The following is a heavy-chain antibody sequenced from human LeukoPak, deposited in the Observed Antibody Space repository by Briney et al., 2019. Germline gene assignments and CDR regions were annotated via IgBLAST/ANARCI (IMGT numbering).Heavy chain of an antibody. CDR2: ISSSSSYI. D-gene: IGHD4-17*01. V-gene: IGHV3-21*01. J-gene: IGHJ6*04. CDR1: GFTFTNYW. Sequence: GGSLRLSCVASGFTFTNYWMSWVRQVPGKGLEWVSSISSSSSYIYYADSVKGRFTISRDNAKNSLYLQMNSLRAEDTAVYYCARDIYGAVDYYYGMDVWGKGTTVTVSS. CDR3: ARDIYGAVDYYYGMDV.